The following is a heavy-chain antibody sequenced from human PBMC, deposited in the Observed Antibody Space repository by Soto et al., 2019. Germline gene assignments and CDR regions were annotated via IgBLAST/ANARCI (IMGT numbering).Heavy chain of an antibody. D-gene: IGHD2-15*01. CDR3: AREQICNVEKYSNWFDP. V-gene: IGHV4-4*02. J-gene: IGHJ5*02. Sequence: PSETLSLTCAVSGGSIARPNWSIWGRQSPGKGLEWIGEVFHTGSTYYNPSLKSRVTISLDKSNNQFSLKLTSATAADTAVYFCAREQICNVEKYSNWFDPWGQGILVTVSS. CDR1: GGSIARPNW. CDR2: VFHTGST.